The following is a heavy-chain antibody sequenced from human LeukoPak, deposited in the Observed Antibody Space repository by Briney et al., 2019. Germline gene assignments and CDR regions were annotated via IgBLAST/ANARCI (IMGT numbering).Heavy chain of an antibody. CDR3: ARFLNWVFDN. CDR1: GGSISSGSYY. CDR2: IYASGST. Sequence: SETLSLTCSVSGGSISSGSYYWSWIRQPAGQGLEWIGRIYASGSTNYNPSLKSRVSISVDTSKNQFSLKLSSVTAADTAVYYCARFLNWVFDNWGQGTPVTVSS. J-gene: IGHJ4*02. V-gene: IGHV4-61*02. D-gene: IGHD7-27*01.